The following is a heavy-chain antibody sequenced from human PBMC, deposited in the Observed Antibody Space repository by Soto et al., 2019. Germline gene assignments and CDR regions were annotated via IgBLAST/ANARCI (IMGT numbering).Heavy chain of an antibody. CDR3: ARNIVVVAAAPPIHNWFDP. D-gene: IGHD2-15*01. CDR2: IIPIFGTA. CDR1: GGTFSSYA. Sequence: GASVKVSCKASGGTFSSYAISWVRQAPGQGLEWMGGIIPIFGTANYAQKFQGRVTITADESTSTAYMELSSLRSEDTAVYYCARNIVVVAAAPPIHNWFDPWGQGTLVTVSS. J-gene: IGHJ5*02. V-gene: IGHV1-69*13.